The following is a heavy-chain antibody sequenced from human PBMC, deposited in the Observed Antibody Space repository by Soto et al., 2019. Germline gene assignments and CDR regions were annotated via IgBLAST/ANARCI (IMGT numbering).Heavy chain of an antibody. CDR3: ARGSSTMVRGVYYYGMDV. CDR2: IYYSGST. D-gene: IGHD3-10*01. J-gene: IGHJ6*02. CDR1: GGSISSGDYY. Sequence: SETRSLTCTVSGGSISSGDYYWSWIRQPPWKGLEWIGYIYYSGSTYYNPSLKSRVTISVDTSKNQFSLKLSSVTAADTAVYYCARGSSTMVRGVYYYGMDVWGQGXTVTVSS. V-gene: IGHV4-30-4*01.